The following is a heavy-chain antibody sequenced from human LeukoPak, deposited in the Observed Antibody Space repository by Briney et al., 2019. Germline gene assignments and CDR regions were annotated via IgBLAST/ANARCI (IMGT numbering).Heavy chain of an antibody. V-gene: IGHV1-18*01. CDR3: ARVTSPGYDFGSGYYTFDY. CDR2: ISAYNGNR. J-gene: IGHJ4*02. Sequence: GASVKVSCKASGYTFTSYGISWVRQAPGQGLEWMGWISAYNGNRNYAQKLQGRVTMTTDTSTSTAYMELRSLRSDDTAVYYCARVTSPGYDFGSGYYTFDYWGEGTLLTVSS. D-gene: IGHD3-3*01. CDR1: GYTFTSYG.